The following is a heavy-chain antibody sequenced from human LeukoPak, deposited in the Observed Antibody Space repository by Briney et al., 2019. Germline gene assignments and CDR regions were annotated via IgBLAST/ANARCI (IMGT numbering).Heavy chain of an antibody. D-gene: IGHD4-17*01. CDR3: ARVPAPSYGEYALVWYFDL. CDR2: IKQDGSEK. V-gene: IGHV3-7*01. J-gene: IGHJ2*01. Sequence: GGSLRLSCAASGFTFSSYWMSWVRQAPGKGLEWVANIKQDGSEKYYVDSVKGRFTIPRDNAKNSLYLQMNSLRAEDTAVYYCARVPAPSYGEYALVWYFDLWGRGPLVTVSS. CDR1: GFTFSSYW.